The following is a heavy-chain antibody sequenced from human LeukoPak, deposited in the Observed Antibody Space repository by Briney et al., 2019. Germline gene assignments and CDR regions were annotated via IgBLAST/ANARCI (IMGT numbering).Heavy chain of an antibody. CDR1: GGSFSGYY. J-gene: IGHJ4*02. CDR2: INHSGST. Sequence: PSETLSLTCAVYGGSFSGYYWSWIRQPPGKGLEWIGEINHSGSTNYNPSLKSRVTISVDTSKNQFSLKLSSVTAADTAVYYCARSHRYYDILILDYWGQGTLVTVSS. CDR3: ARSHRYYDILILDY. D-gene: IGHD3-9*01. V-gene: IGHV4-34*01.